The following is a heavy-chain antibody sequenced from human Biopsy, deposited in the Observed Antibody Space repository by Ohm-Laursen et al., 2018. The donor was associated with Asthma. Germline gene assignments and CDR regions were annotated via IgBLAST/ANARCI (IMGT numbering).Heavy chain of an antibody. CDR1: GFTFGNFW. V-gene: IGHV3-7*01. CDR2: INGDGSQK. J-gene: IGHJ4*02. D-gene: IGHD1-26*01. CDR3: ARDAWELQKPYAYYFDY. Sequence: GSLRLSCAASGFTFGNFWMSWGRQTPGKGLEWVATINGDGSQKSYVDSVTGRFTISRDNSKNSLHLEMSSLRAEDTAVYYCARDAWELQKPYAYYFDYWGQGTLVTVSS.